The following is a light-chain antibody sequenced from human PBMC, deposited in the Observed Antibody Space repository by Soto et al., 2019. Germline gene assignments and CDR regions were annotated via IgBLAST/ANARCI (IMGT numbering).Light chain of an antibody. Sequence: EIVMTQSPATLSVSAGERATLSSSASQSVSSNLVCHQQKPGQAPRLLIYGASTRATVIPARFSCSGSGTEFTLTISSVQYEDFAVYYCQHRRPFGQGTKV. J-gene: IGKJ1*01. V-gene: IGKV3-15*01. CDR2: GAS. CDR1: QSVSSN. CDR3: QHRRP.